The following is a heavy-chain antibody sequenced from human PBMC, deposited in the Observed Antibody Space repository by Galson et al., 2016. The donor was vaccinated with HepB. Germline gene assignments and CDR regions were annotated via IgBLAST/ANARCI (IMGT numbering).Heavy chain of an antibody. CDR3: ARLGTCGRDCYSFDY. Sequence: SETLSLTCTVSGASISSSFWSWVRQPPGNGLEYIGFIHYSGTVNSSPSLRGRITMSVDTSKSRPSLELTSVTPADTAVYYCARLGTCGRDCYSFDYWGQGVLVTVSS. D-gene: IGHD2-21*02. J-gene: IGHJ4*02. CDR1: GASISSSF. CDR2: IHYSGTV. V-gene: IGHV4-59*01.